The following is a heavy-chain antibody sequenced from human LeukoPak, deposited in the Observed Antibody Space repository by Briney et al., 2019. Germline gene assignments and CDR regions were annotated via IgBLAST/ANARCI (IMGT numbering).Heavy chain of an antibody. J-gene: IGHJ6*02. CDR3: ARDFRDYYYGMDV. Sequence: PGGSLRLSCAASGFTFSSYAMHWVRQAPGKGLEWVAVISYDGSNKYYADSVKGRFTISRDNSKNTLYLQMNSLTAEDTALYYCARDFRDYYYGMDVWGQGTTVTVSS. V-gene: IGHV3-30*04. CDR1: GFTFSSYA. CDR2: ISYDGSNK.